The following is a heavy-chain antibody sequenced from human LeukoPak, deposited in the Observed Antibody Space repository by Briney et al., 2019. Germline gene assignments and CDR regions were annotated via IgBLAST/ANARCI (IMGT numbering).Heavy chain of an antibody. Sequence: GGSLRLSCAASGFTFSSYAMSWVRQAPGKGLEWVSYISNSGNTIYYADSVKGRFTISRDNAKNSLYLQMNSLRVDDTAVYYCARDMTLVTIGHAAFDIWGQGTFVTVSS. D-gene: IGHD4/OR15-4a*01. CDR1: GFTFSSYA. J-gene: IGHJ3*02. V-gene: IGHV3-48*04. CDR2: ISNSGNTI. CDR3: ARDMTLVTIGHAAFDI.